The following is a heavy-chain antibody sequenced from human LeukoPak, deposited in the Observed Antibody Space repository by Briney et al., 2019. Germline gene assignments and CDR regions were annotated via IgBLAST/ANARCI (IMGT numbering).Heavy chain of an antibody. D-gene: IGHD1-26*01. Sequence: SETPSLTCDVSGHSIRSGSYWGWIWPPPGKGLEWIGSIYHSGNTYYNSSLKSRLIMSVDTSKNQISLKLSSVAAADTAIYYCARGRGGSRDRVIFDIWGQGTLVTISS. J-gene: IGHJ4*02. CDR2: IYHSGNT. V-gene: IGHV4-38-2*01. CDR3: ARGRGGSRDRVIFDI. CDR1: GHSIRSGSY.